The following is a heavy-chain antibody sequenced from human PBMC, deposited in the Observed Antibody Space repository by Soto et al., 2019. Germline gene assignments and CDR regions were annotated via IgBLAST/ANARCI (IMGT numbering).Heavy chain of an antibody. D-gene: IGHD6-19*01. J-gene: IGHJ3*02. CDR2: ISSSSSYT. CDR3: ARGAVGDAFDI. CDR1: GFTFSDYY. Sequence: GGSLRLSCAASGFTFSDYYMSWIRQAPGKGLEWVSYISSSSSYTNYADSVKGRFTISRDNAKNSLYLQMNSLRAEDTAVYYCARGAVGDAFDIWGQGTMVTVSS. V-gene: IGHV3-11*06.